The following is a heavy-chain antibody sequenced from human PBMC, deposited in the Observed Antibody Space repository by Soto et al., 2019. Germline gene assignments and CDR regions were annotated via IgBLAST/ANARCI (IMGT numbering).Heavy chain of an antibody. D-gene: IGHD1-26*01. CDR3: ARGLVGATTAGAFDI. V-gene: IGHV4-34*01. J-gene: IGHJ3*02. CDR1: GGSFSGYY. CDR2: INHSGST. Sequence: NPSETLSLTCAVYGGSFSGYYWGWIRQPPGKGLEWIGEINHSGSTNYNPSLKSRVTISVDTSKNQFSLKLSSVTAADTAVYYCARGLVGATTAGAFDIWGQGTMVTVSS.